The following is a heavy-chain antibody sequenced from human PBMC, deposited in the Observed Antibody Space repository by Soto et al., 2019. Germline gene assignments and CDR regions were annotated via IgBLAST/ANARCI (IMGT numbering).Heavy chain of an antibody. J-gene: IGHJ5*02. D-gene: IGHD2-2*01. CDR2: INHSGSI. CDR1: SGSFSGYY. CDR3: ARGAWCSRTNCYGGFDP. Sequence: SSELLSLTCAVYSGSFSGYYWSWVRQPPGKGLEWIGEINHSGSINYNPSLKSRVTISVDTSKNQFSLKLSSVTAADTAVYYCARGAWCSRTNCYGGFDPWGQGTLVTVSS. V-gene: IGHV4-34*01.